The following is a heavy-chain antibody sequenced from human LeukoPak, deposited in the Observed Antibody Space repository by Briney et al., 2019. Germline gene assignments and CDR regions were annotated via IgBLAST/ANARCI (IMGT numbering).Heavy chain of an antibody. D-gene: IGHD6-13*01. V-gene: IGHV3-30*02. CDR2: IRYDGSNQ. J-gene: IGHJ4*02. CDR1: GLTFNSYG. Sequence: GGSLRLSCAASGLTFNSYGMFWVREAPVKGLVCVGCIRYDGSNQHSSDSVKGRFTISRDNYKNTLYLQMSSLSAEDTAVYYCARGLWPGPPHEYSSSWYRAKVLQKYYFDYWGQGTLVTVSS. CDR3: ARGLWPGPPHEYSSSWYRAKVLQKYYFDY.